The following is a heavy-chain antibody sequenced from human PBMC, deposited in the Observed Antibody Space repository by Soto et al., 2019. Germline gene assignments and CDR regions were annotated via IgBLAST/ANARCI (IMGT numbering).Heavy chain of an antibody. CDR1: GGSFSGYY. D-gene: IGHD3-3*01. Sequence: SETLSLTCAVYGGSFSGYYWSWIRQPPGKGLEWIGEINHSGSTNYNPSLKSRVTISVDTSKNQFSLKLSSVTAADTAVYYCARSRPDEYYDFWSGYYGVYDYWGQGTLVTVSS. J-gene: IGHJ4*02. CDR2: INHSGST. V-gene: IGHV4-34*01. CDR3: ARSRPDEYYDFWSGYYGVYDY.